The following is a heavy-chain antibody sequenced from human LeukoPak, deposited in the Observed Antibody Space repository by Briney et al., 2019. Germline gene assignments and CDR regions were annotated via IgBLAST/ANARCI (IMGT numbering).Heavy chain of an antibody. V-gene: IGHV4-31*11. Sequence: KTSETLSLTCAVSGGSISSGGYYWSWIRQHPGKGLEWIGYIYYRGSTYYNPSLKSRVTISVDTSKNQFSLKLSSVTAADTAVYYCANYGSGSYRFDPWGQGTLVTVSS. D-gene: IGHD3-10*01. J-gene: IGHJ5*02. CDR2: IYYRGST. CDR3: ANYGSGSYRFDP. CDR1: GGSISSGGYY.